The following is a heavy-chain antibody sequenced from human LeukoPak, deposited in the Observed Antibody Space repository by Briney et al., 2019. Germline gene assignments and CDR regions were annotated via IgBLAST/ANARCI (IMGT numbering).Heavy chain of an antibody. V-gene: IGHV3-33*01. CDR3: ATATRSWQAFDI. D-gene: IGHD1-7*01. CDR1: GFTFSSYG. Sequence: PGRSLRLSCAASGFTFSSYGMHWVRQAPGKGLEWVAVIWYDGSNKYYADSVKGRFTISRDNSKNTLYLQMNSLRAEDTAVYYCATATRSWQAFDIWGQGTMVTVSS. CDR2: IWYDGSNK. J-gene: IGHJ3*02.